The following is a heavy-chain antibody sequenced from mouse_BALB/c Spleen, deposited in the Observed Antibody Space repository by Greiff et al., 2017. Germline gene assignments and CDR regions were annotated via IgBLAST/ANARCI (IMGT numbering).Heavy chain of an antibody. CDR1: GFTFTDYY. J-gene: IGHJ3*01. CDR3: ARNYDYPWFAY. Sequence: DVRLVESGGGLVQPGGSLRLSCATSGFTFTDYYMSWVRQPPGKALEWLGFIRNKANGYTTEYSASVKGRFTISRDNSQSILYLQMNTLRAEDSATYYCARNYDYPWFAYWGQGTLVTVSA. CDR2: IRNKANGYTT. V-gene: IGHV7-3*02. D-gene: IGHD2-4*01.